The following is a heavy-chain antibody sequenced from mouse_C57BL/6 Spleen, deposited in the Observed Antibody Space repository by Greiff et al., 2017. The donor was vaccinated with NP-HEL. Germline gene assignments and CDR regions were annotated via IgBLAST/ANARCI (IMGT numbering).Heavy chain of an antibody. Sequence: QVQLKESGAELVKPGASVKMSCKASGYTFTTYPIEWMKQNHGKSLEWIGNFHPYNDDTKYNEKFKGKATLTVEKSSSTVYLELSRLTSDDSAVNYGAKYRNDGYYDVWGTGTTVTVSS. CDR2: FHPYNDDT. D-gene: IGHD2-12*01. J-gene: IGHJ1*03. CDR1: GYTFTTYP. CDR3: AKYRNDGYYDV. V-gene: IGHV1-47*01.